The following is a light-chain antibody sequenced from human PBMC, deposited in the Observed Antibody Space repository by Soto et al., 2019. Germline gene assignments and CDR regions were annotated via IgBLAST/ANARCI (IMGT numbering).Light chain of an antibody. CDR1: QTVTSNY. Sequence: EIVLTQSPGTLSLSPWERATLSCRASQTVTSNYLAWYQRKPGQAPRLLIYGASSRATYIPDRFSGSGSGTDFTLTITRLEPEDFAVYFCQQYAGSPSPFGRVTKVEIK. V-gene: IGKV3-20*01. J-gene: IGKJ1*01. CDR3: QQYAGSPSP. CDR2: GAS.